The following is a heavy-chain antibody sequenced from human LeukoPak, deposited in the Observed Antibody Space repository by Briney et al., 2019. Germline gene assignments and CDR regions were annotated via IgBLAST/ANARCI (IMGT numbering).Heavy chain of an antibody. J-gene: IGHJ4*02. CDR3: ARELYYYASGYSPGVDY. Sequence: SETLSLACTVSGGSTSSSNYYWGWIRQPPGKGLEWIGGIHYSGNTYYADSVKGRFTISRDNSKNTLYLQMNSLRVDDTAVYYCARELYYYASGYSPGVDYWGQGTLVTVSS. V-gene: IGHV4-39*07. CDR2: IHYSGNT. CDR1: GGSTSSSNYY. D-gene: IGHD3-10*01.